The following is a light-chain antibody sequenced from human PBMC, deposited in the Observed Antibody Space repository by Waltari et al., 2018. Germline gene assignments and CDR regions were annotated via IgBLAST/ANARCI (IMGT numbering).Light chain of an antibody. J-gene: IGKJ4*01. V-gene: IGKV3-11*01. CDR2: DAS. CDR3: LQRTAWPLT. Sequence: EIVLTQSPATLSLSPGQRATLSCRASQSVSSHLAWFQQRLGQPPRLLIYDASNRATGIPARFSGSGSGTDFTLIISSLEPEDFAVYYCLQRTAWPLTFGGGTKVEIK. CDR1: QSVSSH.